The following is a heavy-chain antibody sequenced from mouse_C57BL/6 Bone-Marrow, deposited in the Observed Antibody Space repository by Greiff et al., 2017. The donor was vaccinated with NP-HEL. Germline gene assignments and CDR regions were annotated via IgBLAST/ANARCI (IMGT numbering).Heavy chain of an antibody. CDR3: ARIPRLRYGYAMDY. CDR1: GFTFTDYY. J-gene: IGHJ4*01. CDR2: IRNKANGYTT. D-gene: IGHD2-12*01. Sequence: EVKVVESGGGLVQPGGSLSLSCAASGFTFTDYYMSWVRQPPGKALEWLGFIRNKANGYTTEYSASVKGRFTISRDNSQSILYLQMNALRAEDSATYYCARIPRLRYGYAMDYWGQGTSVTVSS. V-gene: IGHV7-3*01.